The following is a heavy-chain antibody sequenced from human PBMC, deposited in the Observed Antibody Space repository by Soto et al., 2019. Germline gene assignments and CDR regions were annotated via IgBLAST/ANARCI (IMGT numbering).Heavy chain of an antibody. V-gene: IGHV3-48*02. D-gene: IGHD6-13*01. J-gene: IGHJ6*02. CDR2: ISSRSRTT. Sequence: GGSLRLSCAASGFSFSSYSMNWVRQAPGKGLEWLAYISSRSRTTYYSDSVKGRFTISTDNAMASLHLHMYSLRDDDTAVYYCARVRDDSSWHSTYMDVWGQGTTVTV. CDR1: GFSFSSYS. CDR3: ARVRDDSSWHSTYMDV.